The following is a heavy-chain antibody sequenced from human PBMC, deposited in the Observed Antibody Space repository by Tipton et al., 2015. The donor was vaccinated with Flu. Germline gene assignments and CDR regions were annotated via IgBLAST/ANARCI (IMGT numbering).Heavy chain of an antibody. Sequence: GSLRLSCAASGFTFSMYWMSWVRQAPGKGLEWVANIKQGGDEKYYVDSVKGRFTISRDNPKNSLSPQMNSLRAEDTAVYYCARTRGGYCTATACFADYFDYWGQGTLVTVSS. D-gene: IGHD2-8*02. J-gene: IGHJ4*02. CDR2: IKQGGDEK. CDR3: ARTRGGYCTATACFADYFDY. CDR1: GFTFSMYW. V-gene: IGHV3-7*01.